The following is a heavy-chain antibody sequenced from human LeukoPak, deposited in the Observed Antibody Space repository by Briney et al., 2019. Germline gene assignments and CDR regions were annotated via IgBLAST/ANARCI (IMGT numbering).Heavy chain of an antibody. CDR3: AKRTGGPSPFDY. CDR2: ISGAGRST. CDR1: GFTFSSYG. D-gene: IGHD3/OR15-3a*01. Sequence: GGSLRLSCAASGFTFSSYGMTWVRQAPGKGLEWVSVISGAGRSTYYADSVKGRFTISRDNSKNTLYLQMNSLRAEDTAVYYYAKRTGGPSPFDYWGQGALVTVSS. J-gene: IGHJ4*02. V-gene: IGHV3-23*01.